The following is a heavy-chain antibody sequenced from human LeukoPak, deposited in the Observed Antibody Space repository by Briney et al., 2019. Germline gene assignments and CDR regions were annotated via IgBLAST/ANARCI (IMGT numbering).Heavy chain of an antibody. J-gene: IGHJ3*02. CDR3: ARGQWELLYAFDI. V-gene: IGHV4-34*01. CDR2: INHSGST. Sequence: SETLSLTCAVYGGSFSGYYWSWIRQPPGKGLEWIGEINHSGSTNYNPSLKSRVTISVDTSKNQFSLKLSSVTAADTAVYYCARGQWELLYAFDIWGQGTMVTVSS. CDR1: GGSFSGYY. D-gene: IGHD1-26*01.